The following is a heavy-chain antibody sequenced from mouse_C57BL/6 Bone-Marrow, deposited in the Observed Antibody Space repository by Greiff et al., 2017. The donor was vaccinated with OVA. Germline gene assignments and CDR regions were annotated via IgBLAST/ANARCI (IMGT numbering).Heavy chain of an antibody. CDR2: IWWDDDK. CDR1: GFSLRTFGMG. D-gene: IGHD2-4*01. J-gene: IGHJ4*01. V-gene: IGHV8-8*01. Sequence: QVTLKVCGPGILQPSQTLSLTCSFSGFSLRTFGMGVGWIRQPSGKGLEWLAHIWWDDDKYYNPALKSWLTISKDTSKNQVFLKIANVDTADTATYSCARPYDYDDAMDYWGQGTSVTVSS. CDR3: ARPYDYDDAMDY.